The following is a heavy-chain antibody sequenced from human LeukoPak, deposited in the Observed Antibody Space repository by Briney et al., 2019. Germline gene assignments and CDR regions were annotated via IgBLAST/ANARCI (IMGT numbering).Heavy chain of an antibody. CDR2: ISWNSGII. CDR1: GFTFDDYA. CDR3: AKETMVRGPFDY. V-gene: IGHV3-9*01. D-gene: IGHD3-10*01. Sequence: PGGSLRLSCAASGFTFDDYAMHWVRQAPGKGLEWVAGISWNSGIITLADSVKGRFAISRDNAKNSLYLQMNSLGGEDTALYYSAKETMVRGPFDYWGQGTLVTVSA. J-gene: IGHJ4*02.